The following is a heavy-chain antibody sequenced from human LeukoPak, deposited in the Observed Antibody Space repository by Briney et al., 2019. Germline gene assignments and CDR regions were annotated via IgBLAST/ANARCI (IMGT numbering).Heavy chain of an antibody. D-gene: IGHD2-2*01. CDR1: GVTFSTFG. V-gene: IGHV3-30*03. CDR3: ARELHILVVQAPPHY. J-gene: IGHJ4*02. CDR2: ISFYGSNK. Sequence: SLRLSCAVSGVTFSTFGMHWVRHPPGQGMGWVSVISFYGSNKTYANSVTGRSSIPTQNSKNTLYLQMNSLRATDTAVTYFARELHILVVQAPPHYWGQGTLVTVSS.